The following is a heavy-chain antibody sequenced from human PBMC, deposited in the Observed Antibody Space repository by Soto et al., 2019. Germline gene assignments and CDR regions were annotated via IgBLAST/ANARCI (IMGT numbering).Heavy chain of an antibody. CDR2: IYYSGST. CDR3: ASQKYYYGSGSNNY. Sequence: QLQLQESGPGLVKPSETLSLTCTVSGGSISSSSYYWGWIRQPPGKGLEWIGSIYYSGSTYYNPSLKSRVTISVDTSKNQFSLKLSSVTAADTAVYYCASQKYYYGSGSNNYWGQGTLVTVSS. V-gene: IGHV4-39*01. J-gene: IGHJ4*02. D-gene: IGHD3-10*01. CDR1: GGSISSSSYY.